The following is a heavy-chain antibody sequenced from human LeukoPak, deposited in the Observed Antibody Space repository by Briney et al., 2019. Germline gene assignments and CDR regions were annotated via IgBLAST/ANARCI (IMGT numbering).Heavy chain of an antibody. Sequence: ASVKVSCKASGGPFISYAVSWVRQAPGQGLEWMGRIIPIFGTANYAQKFQGRVTITTDESTSTAYMELSSLRSEDTAVYYCAAYYYDSSGRDYWGQGTLVTVSS. D-gene: IGHD3-22*01. J-gene: IGHJ4*02. CDR1: GGPFISYA. V-gene: IGHV1-69*05. CDR2: IIPIFGTA. CDR3: AAYYYDSSGRDY.